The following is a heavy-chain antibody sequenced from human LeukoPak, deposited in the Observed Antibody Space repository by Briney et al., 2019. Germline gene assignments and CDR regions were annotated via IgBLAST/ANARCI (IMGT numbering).Heavy chain of an antibody. Sequence: GGSLRLSCTASGFTFNNYAMTWVRQAPGKGLEWVSVFSGSGGSTYYADSVKGRFTISRDNSKNTLYLQMNNLRAEDTAVYYCAKDIKLPGTAEYLQHWGQGTLVTVSS. CDR3: AKDIKLPGTAEYLQH. CDR1: GFTFNNYA. V-gene: IGHV3-23*01. J-gene: IGHJ1*01. D-gene: IGHD6-13*01. CDR2: FSGSGGST.